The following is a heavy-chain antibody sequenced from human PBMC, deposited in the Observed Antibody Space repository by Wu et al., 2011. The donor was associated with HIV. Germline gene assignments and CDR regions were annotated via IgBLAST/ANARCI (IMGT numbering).Heavy chain of an antibody. Sequence: QVQLVQSGAEVKKPGASVKVSCKASGYTFTGYYMYWVRQAPGQGLEWMGWINPNSGGTNYAQNFQGRVTMTRDTSISTAYMQLSRLTSDDTAVYYCARGGYSYGYYYFDYWGQGTLVTVSS. CDR3: ARGGYSYGYYYFDY. J-gene: IGHJ4*02. CDR1: GYTFTGYY. V-gene: IGHV1-2*02. CDR2: INPNSGGT. D-gene: IGHD5-18*01.